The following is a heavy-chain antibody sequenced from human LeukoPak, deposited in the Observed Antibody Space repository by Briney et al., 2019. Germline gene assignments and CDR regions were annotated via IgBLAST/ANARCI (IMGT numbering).Heavy chain of an antibody. J-gene: IGHJ3*02. V-gene: IGHV1-69*10. CDR3: ARSLIDYGGSYDAFDI. D-gene: IGHD4-23*01. CDR2: ITPILGTA. CDR1: GYTFTSYD. Sequence: AASVKVSCKASGYTFTSYDINWVRQAPGQGLEWMGGITPILGTANYAQKFQGRVTINADQSTSTAYMELSSLRSEDTAVYYCARSLIDYGGSYDAFDIWGQGTMVTISS.